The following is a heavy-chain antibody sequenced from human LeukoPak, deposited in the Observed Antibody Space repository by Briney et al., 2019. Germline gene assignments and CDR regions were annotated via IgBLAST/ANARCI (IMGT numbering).Heavy chain of an antibody. CDR3: ARDGPWIQLWLPSRGYFDY. Sequence: GGSLRLSCAASGFTFSDYYMSWIRQAPGKGLEWVSYISSSGSTIYYADSVKGRFTISRDNAKNSLYLQMNSLRAEDTAVYYCARDGPWIQLWLPSRGYFDYWGQGTLVTVSS. CDR2: ISSSGSTI. CDR1: GFTFSDYY. V-gene: IGHV3-11*04. D-gene: IGHD5-18*01. J-gene: IGHJ4*02.